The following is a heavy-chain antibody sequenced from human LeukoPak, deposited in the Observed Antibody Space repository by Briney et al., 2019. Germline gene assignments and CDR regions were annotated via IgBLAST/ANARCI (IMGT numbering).Heavy chain of an antibody. Sequence: SVKVSCKASGGTFSSYTISWVRQAPGQGLEWMGRIIPILGIANYAQKFQGGVTITADKSTSTAYMELSSLRSEDTAVYYCAIPYCSSTSCYDYWGQGTLVTVSS. D-gene: IGHD2-2*01. CDR2: IIPILGIA. V-gene: IGHV1-69*02. CDR1: GGTFSSYT. J-gene: IGHJ4*02. CDR3: AIPYCSSTSCYDY.